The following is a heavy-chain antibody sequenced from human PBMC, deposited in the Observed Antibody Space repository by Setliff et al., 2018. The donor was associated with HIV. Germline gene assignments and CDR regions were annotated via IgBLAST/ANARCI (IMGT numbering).Heavy chain of an antibody. J-gene: IGHJ3*01. V-gene: IGHV5-51*01. CDR3: ASLSGYSGDAFDV. D-gene: IGHD3-22*01. CDR1: GYSFTSYW. Sequence: GESLKISCEASGYSFTSYWIGWVRQMPGKGLEWMGIMYPGTSTTKYSPSFQGQVTISADKSISTACLQWSSLKASDTAMYYCASLSGYSGDAFDVWGQGTMVTVSS. CDR2: MYPGTSTT.